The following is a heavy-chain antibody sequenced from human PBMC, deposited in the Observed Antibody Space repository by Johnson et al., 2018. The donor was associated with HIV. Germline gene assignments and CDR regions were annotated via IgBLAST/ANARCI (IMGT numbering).Heavy chain of an antibody. D-gene: IGHD6-6*01. CDR2: ISHDGINK. V-gene: IGHV3-30-3*01. CDR1: GFTFSNYA. Sequence: QVQLVESGGGVVQPGRSLRLSCAASGFTFSNYAMHWVRQAPGKGLEWVTLISHDGINKYYADSVKGRFTISRDNSKNTLYLQMNSLRAEDTAVYYCARERPAYSSSSSHAFDLWGQGTMVTVSS. CDR3: ARERPAYSSSSSHAFDL. J-gene: IGHJ3*01.